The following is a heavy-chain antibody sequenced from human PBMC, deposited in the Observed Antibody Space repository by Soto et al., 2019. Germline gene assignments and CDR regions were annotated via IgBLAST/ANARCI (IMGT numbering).Heavy chain of an antibody. D-gene: IGHD6-6*01. CDR3: AIGLRAARPVGAF. CDR2: ITGRGVGST. J-gene: IGHJ1*01. CDR1: GFTFTTYT. V-gene: IGHV3-48*01. Sequence: EVQLVESGGGLVQPGGSLRLSCAASGFTFTTYTMNWARQAPGKGLEWVSFITGRGVGSTYYADSVKGRFTISRDNAKNTLYLQTNSLRAEDTAVYYCAIGLRAARPVGAFWGQGTLVIVSS.